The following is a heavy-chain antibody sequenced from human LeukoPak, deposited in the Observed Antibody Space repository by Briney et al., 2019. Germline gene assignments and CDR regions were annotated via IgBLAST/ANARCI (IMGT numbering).Heavy chain of an antibody. CDR3: ARLNRGGPIAALSYYFDY. CDR2: ISSSGSTI. V-gene: IGHV3-11*01. D-gene: IGHD6-6*01. CDR1: GFTFSDYY. Sequence: PGGSLRLSCAASGFTFSDYYMSWIRQAPGKGLEWVSYISSSGSTIYYADSVKGRFTISRDNAKNSLYLQMNSLRAEDTAVYYCARLNRGGPIAALSYYFDYWGQGTLVTVSS. J-gene: IGHJ4*02.